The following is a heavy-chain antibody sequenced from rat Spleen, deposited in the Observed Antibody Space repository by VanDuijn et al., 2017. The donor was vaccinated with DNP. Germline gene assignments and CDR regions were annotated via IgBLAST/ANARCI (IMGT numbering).Heavy chain of an antibody. CDR2: INNDGTT. Sequence: EVQLQESGPGLVKPSQSLSPFCSVTGYSIPIRITWNWIRRFPGNKLEWMGYINNDGTTNYNPSLKSRISITRDTSKNQFFLQVNSVTSEDTATYYCTRRYDGTHYFGDYWGQGVMVTVSS. CDR3: TRRYDGTHYFGDY. V-gene: IGHV3-3*01. D-gene: IGHD1-12*02. J-gene: IGHJ2*01. CDR1: GYSIPIRIT.